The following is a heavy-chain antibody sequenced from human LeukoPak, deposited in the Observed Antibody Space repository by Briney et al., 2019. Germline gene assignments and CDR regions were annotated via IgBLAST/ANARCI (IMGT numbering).Heavy chain of an antibody. D-gene: IGHD6-13*01. J-gene: IGHJ5*02. CDR3: ARVAIAAAGSSWFDP. CDR2: IYYSGST. CDR1: GGSISSYY. Sequence: PSETLSLTCTVSGGSISSYYWSWIRQPPGKGLEWIGYIYYSGSTNYNPSLKSRVTISVDTSKNQFSLKLSSVTAADMAVYYCARVAIAAAGSSWFDPWGQGTLVTVSS. V-gene: IGHV4-59*01.